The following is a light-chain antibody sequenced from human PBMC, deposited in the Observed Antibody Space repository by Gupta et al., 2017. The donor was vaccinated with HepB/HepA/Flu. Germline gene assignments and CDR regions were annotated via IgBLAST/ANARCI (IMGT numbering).Light chain of an antibody. V-gene: IGKV1-39*01. Sequence: DIQMTQSPSSLSASVGDRVTITCRASQSISTYLNWYQQKSGKVPKVLIYAASNLEGGVPSRFSGGGSGTDFILTISRLQPEDSATYYCQQSDSPPHTFGQGTRLEIK. CDR3: QQSDSPPHT. J-gene: IGKJ2*01. CDR1: QSISTY. CDR2: AAS.